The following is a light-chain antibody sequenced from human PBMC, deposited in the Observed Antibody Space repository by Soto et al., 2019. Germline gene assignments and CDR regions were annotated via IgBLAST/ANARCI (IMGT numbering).Light chain of an antibody. J-gene: IGKJ4*01. CDR3: QQYGTSPLT. CDR2: DAS. CDR1: QSVSRNY. Sequence: EIVLTQSPGTLSLSPGDSATLSCRASQSVSRNYLAWYQHKPGQAPRLLIFDASSRATGIPDRFSGSGSETDFTLTISRLEAEDFAVYHCQQYGTSPLTFGGGTKLEIK. V-gene: IGKV3-20*01.